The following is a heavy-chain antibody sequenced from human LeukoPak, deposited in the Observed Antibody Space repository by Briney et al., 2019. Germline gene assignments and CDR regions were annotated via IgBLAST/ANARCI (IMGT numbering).Heavy chain of an antibody. J-gene: IGHJ4*02. V-gene: IGHV5-51*01. CDR2: IYPGDSDT. CDR1: GYSFASYW. Sequence: GESLKISCKGSGYSFASYWIGWVRLMPGQGLEWMGIIYPGDSDTKYSPSFQGRVTITADKSINTAYLQWSSLKASDTAIYYCARQDGSAYYYFDYWGQGTLVTVSS. D-gene: IGHD6-19*01. CDR3: ARQDGSAYYYFDY.